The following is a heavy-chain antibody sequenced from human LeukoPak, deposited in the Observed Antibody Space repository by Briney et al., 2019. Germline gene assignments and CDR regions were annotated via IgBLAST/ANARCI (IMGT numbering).Heavy chain of an antibody. J-gene: IGHJ4*02. V-gene: IGHV3-21*01. CDR3: ARFIAAPYYFDY. CDR2: ISSSRSYV. D-gene: IGHD6-13*01. Sequence: GGSLRFSCAASGFTFSSYSMNWVRQAPGKGLEWVSFISSSRSYVYYADSVKGRFTISRDNAKNSLYLQMNSLRAEDTAVYYCARFIAAPYYFDYWGQGTLVTVSS. CDR1: GFTFSSYS.